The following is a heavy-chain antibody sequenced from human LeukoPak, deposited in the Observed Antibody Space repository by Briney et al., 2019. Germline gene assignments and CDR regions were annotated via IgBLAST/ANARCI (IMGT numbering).Heavy chain of an antibody. CDR2: ISSNSSYI. V-gene: IGHV3-21*01. CDR1: GFTFSSYS. J-gene: IGHJ4*02. D-gene: IGHD6-19*01. Sequence: PGGSLRLSCAASGFTFSSYSMNWVRQAPGKGLEWVSSISSNSSYIYYADSVKGRFTISRDNAKNSLYLQMNSLRAEDTAVYYCARGYSSLYYFDYWGQGTLVTVSS. CDR3: ARGYSSLYYFDY.